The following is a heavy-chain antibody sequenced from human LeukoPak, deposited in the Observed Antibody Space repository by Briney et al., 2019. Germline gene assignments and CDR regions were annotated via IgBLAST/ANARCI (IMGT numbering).Heavy chain of an antibody. J-gene: IGHJ6*02. D-gene: IGHD3-10*01. CDR3: ARDGSGSYYNDYYYYGMDV. V-gene: IGHV1-69*13. Sequence: SVKVSCKASGYTFTSYYMHWVRQAPGQGLEWMGGIIPIFGTANYAQKFQGRVTITADESTSTAYMELSSLRSEDTAVYYCARDGSGSYYNDYYYYGMDVWGQGTTVTVSS. CDR1: GYTFTSYY. CDR2: IIPIFGTA.